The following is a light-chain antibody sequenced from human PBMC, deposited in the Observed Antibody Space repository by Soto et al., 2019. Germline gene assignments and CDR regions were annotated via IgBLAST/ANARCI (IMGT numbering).Light chain of an antibody. J-gene: IGLJ2*01. CDR3: QSYDSSRFGLI. V-gene: IGLV1-40*01. CDR1: NSNIGTGYG. CDR2: GDT. Sequence: QSVLTQPPSVTGAPGQRVTISCTWNNSNIGTGYGVHWYQQFQGTAPRLLSYGDTNRPSGVPDRFSVSKSGTSASLAITGLHAEDEADYYCQSYDSSRFGLIFGGGTKLTVL.